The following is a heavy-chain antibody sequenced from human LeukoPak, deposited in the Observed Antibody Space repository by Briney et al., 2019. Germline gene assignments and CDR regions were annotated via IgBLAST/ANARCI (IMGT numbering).Heavy chain of an antibody. CDR1: GGSFSGYY. CDR3: ARGARDIVVVPAAKPWFDP. J-gene: IGHJ5*02. Sequence: SETLSLTCAVYGGSFSGYYWSWIRQPPGKGLEWIGETNHSGSTNYNPSLKSRVTISVDTSKNQFSLKLSSVTAADTAVYYCARGARDIVVVPAAKPWFDPWGQGTLVTVSS. V-gene: IGHV4-34*01. CDR2: TNHSGST. D-gene: IGHD2-2*01.